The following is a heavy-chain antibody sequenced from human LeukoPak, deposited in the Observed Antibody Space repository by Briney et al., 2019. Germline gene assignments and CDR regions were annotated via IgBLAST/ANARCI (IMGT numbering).Heavy chain of an antibody. V-gene: IGHV3-30*03. J-gene: IGHJ4*02. CDR2: IAYDGRNK. CDR3: ARDDYYGSESNGFY. Sequence: PGGSLRLSCAASGFTFSNYGMHWVRQAPGKGLEWVAVIAYDGRNKYYADSVKGRFTISRDNAKNSLYLQMNSLRAEDTAVYYCARDDYYGSESNGFYWGQGTLVTVSS. D-gene: IGHD3-10*01. CDR1: GFTFSNYG.